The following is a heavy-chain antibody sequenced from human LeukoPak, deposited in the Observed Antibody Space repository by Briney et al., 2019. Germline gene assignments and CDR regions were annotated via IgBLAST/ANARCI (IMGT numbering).Heavy chain of an antibody. Sequence: GESLKISCKGSGYSFTSYWIGWVRQMPGKGLEWMGIIYPGDSDTRYSPSFQGQVTISADKSISTAYLQWSSLKASDTAMYYCARSPSAGDGYCSGGSCYDYVYYYGMDVWGQGTTVTVSS. CDR3: ARSPSAGDGYCSGGSCYDYVYYYGMDV. CDR1: GYSFTSYW. D-gene: IGHD2-15*01. CDR2: IYPGDSDT. V-gene: IGHV5-51*01. J-gene: IGHJ6*02.